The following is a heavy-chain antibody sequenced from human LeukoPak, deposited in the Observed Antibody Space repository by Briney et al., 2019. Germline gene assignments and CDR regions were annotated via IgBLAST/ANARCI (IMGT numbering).Heavy chain of an antibody. CDR3: AKDLAWQQLVYRHHWYYYYYGMDV. CDR2: ISGSGGST. J-gene: IGHJ6*02. D-gene: IGHD6-13*01. Sequence: PGGSLRLSCAASGFTFSSYAMSWVRQAPGKGLEWVSAISGSGGSTYYADSVKGRFTISRDNSKNTLYLQMNSLRAEDAAVYYCAKDLAWQQLVYRHHWYYYYYGMDVWGQGTTVTVSS. V-gene: IGHV3-23*01. CDR1: GFTFSSYA.